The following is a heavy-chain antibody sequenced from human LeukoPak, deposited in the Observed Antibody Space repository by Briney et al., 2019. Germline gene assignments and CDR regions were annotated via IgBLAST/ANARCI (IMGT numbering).Heavy chain of an antibody. CDR3: ARSVGATPLDY. CDR1: GYSFSSYW. V-gene: IGHV5-51*01. CDR2: IYPSDSAT. J-gene: IGHJ4*02. D-gene: IGHD1-26*01. Sequence: GESLKISCTGSGYSFSSYWIVWVRQMPGKGLEWMGIIYPSDSATTYSPSFQGQVTISADKSSSTAYLQWSSLKASDTAVYYCARSVGATPLDYWGQGTLVTVSS.